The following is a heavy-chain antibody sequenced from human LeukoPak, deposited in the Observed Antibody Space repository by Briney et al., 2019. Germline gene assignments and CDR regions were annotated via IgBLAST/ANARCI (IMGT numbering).Heavy chain of an antibody. CDR1: GGSITGYY. CDR2: IYYSGIT. V-gene: IGHV4-59*01. D-gene: IGHD6-19*01. J-gene: IGHJ4*02. CDR3: ARESGRLAMVFDY. Sequence: PSETLSLTCTVSGGSITGYYWGWIRQPPGEGLEWIGYIYYSGITNYNPSLKSRVTISVDTSKNQFSLKLSSVTAAGTAVYYCARESGRLAMVFDYWGQGTLVTVSS.